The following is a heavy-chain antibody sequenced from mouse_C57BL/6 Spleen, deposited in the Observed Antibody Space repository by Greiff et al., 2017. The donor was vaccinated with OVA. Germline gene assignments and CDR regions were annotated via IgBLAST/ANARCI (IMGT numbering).Heavy chain of an antibody. V-gene: IGHV1-55*01. CDR1: GYTFTSYW. CDR3: ARSDRSGYYIDY. J-gene: IGHJ2*01. Sequence: QVQLKQPGAELVKPGASVKMSCKASGYTFTSYWITWVKQRPGQGLEWIGDIYPGSGSTNYNEKFKSKATLTVDTSSSTAYMQLSSLTSEDSAVYYCARSDRSGYYIDYWGQGTTLTVSS. D-gene: IGHD3-2*02. CDR2: IYPGSGST.